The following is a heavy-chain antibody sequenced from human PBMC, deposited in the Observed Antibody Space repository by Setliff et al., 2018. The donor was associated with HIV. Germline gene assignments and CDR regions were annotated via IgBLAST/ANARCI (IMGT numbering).Heavy chain of an antibody. J-gene: IGHJ4*02. CDR2: INGDGSST. Sequence: PGGSLKLSCAASRLAVSNNWMHEVRQAPGKGLVWVSRINGDGSSTLYADSVKGRFTISRDNSNNTLYLQMVSLRAEDMAVYYCARVRNWIYFDYRGQRTLVTVSS. CDR1: RLAVSNNW. D-gene: IGHD2-2*03. CDR3: ARVRNWIYFDY. V-gene: IGHV3-74*01.